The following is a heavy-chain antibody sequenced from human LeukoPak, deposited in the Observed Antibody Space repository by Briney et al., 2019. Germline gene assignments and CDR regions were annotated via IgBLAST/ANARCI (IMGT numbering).Heavy chain of an antibody. D-gene: IGHD2-15*01. CDR2: INSDGSNT. V-gene: IGHV3-74*01. CDR1: GFTFSSYW. CDR3: ARGLNAVVTATFGY. Sequence: GGSVRLSCAASGFTFSSYWMHWVRQAPGKGLVWVSRINSDGSNTNYADSVKGRFTISRDNAKNTLYLQMNSLRAEDTAVYYCARGLNAVVTATFGYWGQGTRVTVSS. J-gene: IGHJ4*02.